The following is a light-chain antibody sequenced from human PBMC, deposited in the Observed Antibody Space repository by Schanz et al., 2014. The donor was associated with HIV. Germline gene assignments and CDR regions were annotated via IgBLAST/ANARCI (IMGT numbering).Light chain of an antibody. V-gene: IGLV2-8*01. Sequence: QSALTQPPSASGSPGQSVTISCTGTSSDVGGYNYVSWYQQYPGKAPKLMIYEVSKRPSGVPDHFSGSKSGNTASLTVSGLQAEDEADYYCSSYAGSNNRVFGGGTKLTVL. CDR3: SSYAGSNNRV. J-gene: IGLJ3*02. CDR2: EVS. CDR1: SSDVGGYNY.